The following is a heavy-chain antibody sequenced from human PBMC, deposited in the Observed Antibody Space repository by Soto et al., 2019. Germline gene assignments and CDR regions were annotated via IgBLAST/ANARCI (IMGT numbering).Heavy chain of an antibody. V-gene: IGHV4-30-4*01. CDR2: IYYSGST. D-gene: IGHD3-10*01. CDR3: ARDERMVRGVNNWCDP. J-gene: IGHJ5*02. CDR1: GGSISSGDYY. Sequence: QVQLQESGPGLVKPSQTLSLTCTVSGGSISSGDYYWSWIRQPPGKGLEWIGYIYYSGSTYYNPSLTSRVTISVDTSKNQFSLKLSSVTAADTAVYYCARDERMVRGVNNWCDPWGQGNLVTVSS.